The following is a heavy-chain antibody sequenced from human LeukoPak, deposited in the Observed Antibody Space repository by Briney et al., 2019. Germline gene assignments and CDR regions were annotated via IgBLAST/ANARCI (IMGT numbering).Heavy chain of an antibody. Sequence: SETLSLTCTVSGASLTTYYWRWMRQPPGKGLEWIGYIYHSGSTKYNPSLKSRVTISVDTSKNQFSLRLSSVTAADTAVYYCASQLYDRSGYPCDYWGQGTLVTVSS. CDR2: IYHSGST. CDR3: ASQLYDRSGYPCDY. CDR1: GASLTTYY. D-gene: IGHD3-22*01. V-gene: IGHV4-59*08. J-gene: IGHJ4*02.